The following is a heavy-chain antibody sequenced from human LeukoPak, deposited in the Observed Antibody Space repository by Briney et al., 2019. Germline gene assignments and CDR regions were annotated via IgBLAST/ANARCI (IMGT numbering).Heavy chain of an antibody. D-gene: IGHD1-26*01. CDR2: IFHTGST. CDR1: GGSFSGYY. CDR3: ARAYSGSYYYFDY. Sequence: SETLSLTCAVYGGSFSGYYWSWIRQPPGKGLEWIGYIFHTGSTNYNPSLKSRVTISLDTSKNQFSLKLSSVTAADTAVYYCARAYSGSYYYFDYWGQGTLVTVSS. J-gene: IGHJ4*02. V-gene: IGHV4-59*01.